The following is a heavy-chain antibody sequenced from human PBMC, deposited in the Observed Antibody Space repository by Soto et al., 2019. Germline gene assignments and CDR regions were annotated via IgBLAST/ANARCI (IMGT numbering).Heavy chain of an antibody. Sequence: PSRGLEWLGRTYYRSKWYNDYAVSVKSRITINPDTSKSQFSLQLNSVTPEDTAVYFCARTLSSSAENWFDPWGQGTLVTVSS. J-gene: IGHJ5*02. V-gene: IGHV6-1*01. CDR3: ARTLSSSAENWFDP. CDR2: TYYRSKWYN. D-gene: IGHD6-6*01.